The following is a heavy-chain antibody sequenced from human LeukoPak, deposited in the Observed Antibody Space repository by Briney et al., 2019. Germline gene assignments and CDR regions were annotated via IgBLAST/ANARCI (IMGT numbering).Heavy chain of an antibody. CDR1: AGSIGDYF. V-gene: IGHV4-59*08. J-gene: IGHJ4*02. D-gene: IGHD3-16*01. CDR2: IHYIGGT. CDR3: ARHNYPQWGISSDYFDY. Sequence: SETLSLTCSVSAGSIGDYFRSWIRQYPRKGLEWIGYIHYIGGTNYNPSLKSRVTISVDTSQNQFSLRLTSVTAADTAVYYCARHNYPQWGISSDYFDYWGQGTLVTVSS.